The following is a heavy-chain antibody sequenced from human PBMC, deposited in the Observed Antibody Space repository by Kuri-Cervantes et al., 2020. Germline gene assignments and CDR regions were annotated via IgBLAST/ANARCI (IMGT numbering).Heavy chain of an antibody. D-gene: IGHD3-9*01. CDR3: AATADILTGYRYWYFDL. CDR1: GGSVSSGSYY. V-gene: IGHV4-61*01. Sequence: SETLSLTCTVSGGSVSSGSYYWSWIRQPPGKGLEWIGYIYYSGSTNYNPSLKSRVTISVDTSKNQFSLKLSSVTAADTAVYYCAATADILTGYRYWYFDLWGRGTLVTVSS. CDR2: IYYSGST. J-gene: IGHJ2*01.